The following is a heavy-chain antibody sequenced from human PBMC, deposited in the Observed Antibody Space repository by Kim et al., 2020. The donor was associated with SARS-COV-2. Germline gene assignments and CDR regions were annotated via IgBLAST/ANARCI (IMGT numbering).Heavy chain of an antibody. V-gene: IGHV1-69*13. J-gene: IGHJ4*02. CDR3: ASPTGDYGSGSYEFDY. CDR2: IIPIFGTA. Sequence: SVKVSCEASGGTFSSYAISWVRQAPGQGLEWMGGIIPIFGTANYAQKFQGRVTITADESTSTAYMELSSLRSEDTAVYYCASPTGDYGSGSYEFDYWGQGTLVTVSS. D-gene: IGHD3-10*01. CDR1: GGTFSSYA.